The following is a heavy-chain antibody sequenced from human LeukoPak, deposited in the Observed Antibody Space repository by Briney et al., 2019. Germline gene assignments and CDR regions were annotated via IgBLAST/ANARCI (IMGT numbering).Heavy chain of an antibody. CDR3: ARGGGDYWYFDL. D-gene: IGHD2-21*01. J-gene: IGHJ2*01. V-gene: IGHV4-34*01. CDR1: GGAFSGFY. Sequence: SETPSLNCAVYGGAFSGFYWGWIRPPPRKGPGGIGEIHHSGSTNYNPSLKSRVTISVDTSKNQFSLKLTSVTAADTAVYYCARGGGDYWYFDLWGRGTLVTVSS. CDR2: IHHSGST.